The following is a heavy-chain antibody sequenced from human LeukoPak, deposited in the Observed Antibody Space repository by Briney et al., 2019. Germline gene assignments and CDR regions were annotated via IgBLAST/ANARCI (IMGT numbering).Heavy chain of an antibody. Sequence: ASVKVSCKASGYTFTSYDINWVRQATGQGLEWMGWMNPNRGNTGYAQKFQGRVTMTRNTSISTAYMELSSLRSEDTAVYYCARALGGSYYYYMDVWGKGTTVTVSS. V-gene: IGHV1-8*01. J-gene: IGHJ6*03. CDR2: MNPNRGNT. CDR1: GYTFTSYD. D-gene: IGHD1-26*01. CDR3: ARALGGSYYYYMDV.